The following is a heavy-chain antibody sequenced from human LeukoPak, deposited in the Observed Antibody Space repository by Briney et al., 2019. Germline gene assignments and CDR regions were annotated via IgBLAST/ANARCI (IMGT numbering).Heavy chain of an antibody. CDR3: ARAPPTGYYFDY. V-gene: IGHV3-30*04. Sequence: GGSLRPSCAASGFTFSSYAMHWVRQAPGKGLEWVAVISYDGSNKYYADSVKGRFTISRDNSKNTLYLQMNSLRAEDTAVYYCARAPPTGYYFDYWGQGTLVTVSS. D-gene: IGHD1-1*01. J-gene: IGHJ4*02. CDR1: GFTFSSYA. CDR2: ISYDGSNK.